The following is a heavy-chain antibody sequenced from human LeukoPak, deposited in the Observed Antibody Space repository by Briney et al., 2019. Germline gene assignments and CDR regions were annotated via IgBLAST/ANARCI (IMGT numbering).Heavy chain of an antibody. CDR2: INHDGGEK. D-gene: IGHD3-16*01. Sequence: PGGSLRLSCAASGYTFSNYWMSWVRQPPGKRLEWVANINHDGGEKYCVDSVEGRFTISRDKAKNTLYLQMKRLRAEAKAVYSRVRHVRAEGTLEDYWGEGALVTVSS. J-gene: IGHJ4*02. CDR3: VRHVRAEGTLEDY. CDR1: GYTFSNYW. V-gene: IGHV3-7*01.